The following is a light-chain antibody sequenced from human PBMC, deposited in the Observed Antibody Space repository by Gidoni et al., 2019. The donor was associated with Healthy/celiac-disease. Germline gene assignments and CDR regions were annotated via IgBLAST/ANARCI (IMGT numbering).Light chain of an antibody. Sequence: DIGMTQSPDSLAVSLGERATINCKSSQSVLYSSNNKNYLAWYQQKPGQPPKLLIYWASTRESGVPDRFSGSGSGTDFTLTISSLQAEDVAVYYCQQYYSTPWTFXQXTKLEIK. CDR2: WAS. CDR1: QSVLYSSNNKNY. V-gene: IGKV4-1*01. CDR3: QQYYSTPWT. J-gene: IGKJ2*01.